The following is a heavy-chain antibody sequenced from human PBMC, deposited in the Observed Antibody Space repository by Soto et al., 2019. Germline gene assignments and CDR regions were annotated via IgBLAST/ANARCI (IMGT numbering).Heavy chain of an antibody. CDR2: SSATGAVT. Sequence: PGGSLRLSWAASGFTFSSYGMTWVRQPPGKGLEWVSFSSATGAVTYYADSGKGRFTISRDNSKNTLYLQMTSLRADDTAVYYCAKDRRAGGNYGFYSDFWGQGALVSVSS. CDR1: GFTFSSYG. CDR3: AKDRRAGGNYGFYSDF. J-gene: IGHJ4*02. D-gene: IGHD1-7*01. V-gene: IGHV3-23*01.